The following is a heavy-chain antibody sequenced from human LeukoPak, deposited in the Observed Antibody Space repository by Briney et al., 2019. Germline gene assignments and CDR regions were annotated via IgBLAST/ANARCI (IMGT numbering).Heavy chain of an antibody. CDR2: IKQDGSEK. D-gene: IGHD4-17*01. V-gene: IGHV3-7*01. Sequence: GGSLRLSCAASGFTFSSYWMSWVRQAPGKGLEWVANIKQDGSEKYYVDSVKGRFTISRDNAKNSLYLQMNSLRAEDTAVYYCARDDDYGDYGFGHWGQGTLVTVSS. J-gene: IGHJ4*02. CDR3: ARDDDYGDYGFGH. CDR1: GFTFSSYW.